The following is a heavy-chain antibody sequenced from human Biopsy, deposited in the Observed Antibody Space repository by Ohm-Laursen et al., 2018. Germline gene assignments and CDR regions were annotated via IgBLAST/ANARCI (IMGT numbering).Heavy chain of an antibody. Sequence: SLRLSRAASEFNDDSNHMNWVRQAPGKGREWVSMIHGSGRTDYADSVKGRFTVYRDNSKDTVYLQMNALRVDDTAMYYCAGAGGHSFWGQGALVTVSS. J-gene: IGHJ4*02. D-gene: IGHD3-16*01. CDR3: AGAGGHSF. V-gene: IGHV3-66*01. CDR1: EFNDDSNH. CDR2: IHGSGRT.